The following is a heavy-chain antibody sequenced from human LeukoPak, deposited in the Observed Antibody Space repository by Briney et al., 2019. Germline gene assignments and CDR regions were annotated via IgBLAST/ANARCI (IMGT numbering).Heavy chain of an antibody. V-gene: IGHV4-39*07. CDR1: GGSISSSSYY. Sequence: PSETLSLTCTVSGGSISSSSYYWGWIRQPPGKGLEWIGRFHTTGSTNYNPSLKSRVTISVDTSKNQFSLNLSSVTAADTAVYYCARVSYYYYMDVWGKGTTVTVSS. J-gene: IGHJ6*03. CDR2: FHTTGST. CDR3: ARVSYYYYMDV.